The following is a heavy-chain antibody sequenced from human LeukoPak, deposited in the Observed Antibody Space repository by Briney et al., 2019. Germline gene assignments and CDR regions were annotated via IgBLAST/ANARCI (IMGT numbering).Heavy chain of an antibody. V-gene: IGHV1-69*05. J-gene: IGHJ4*02. CDR2: IIPIFGTA. CDR1: GGTFSSYA. D-gene: IGHD7-27*01. Sequence: SVKVSCKASGGTFSSYAISWVRQAPGQGLEWMGRIIPIFGTANYAQKFQGRVTITTDESTSTAYTELSSLRSEDTAVYYCAVTWPLGYYYFDYWGQGTLVTVSS. CDR3: AVTWPLGYYYFDY.